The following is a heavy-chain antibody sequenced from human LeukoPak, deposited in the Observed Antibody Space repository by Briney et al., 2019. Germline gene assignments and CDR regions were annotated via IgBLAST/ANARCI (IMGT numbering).Heavy chain of an antibody. J-gene: IGHJ4*02. D-gene: IGHD3-16*02. CDR1: GGSFSGYY. V-gene: IGHV4-34*01. Sequence: SETLSLTCAVYGGSFSGYYWSWIRQPPGKGLEWIGEINHSGGTNYNPSLKSRVTISVDTSKNQFSLKLSSVTAADTAVYYCARRGRYSYGYWGQGTLVTVSS. CDR2: INHSGGT. CDR3: ARRGRYSYGY.